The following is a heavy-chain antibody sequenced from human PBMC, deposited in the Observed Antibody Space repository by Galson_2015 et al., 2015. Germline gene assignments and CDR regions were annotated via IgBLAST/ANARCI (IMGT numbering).Heavy chain of an antibody. J-gene: IGHJ4*02. D-gene: IGHD6-25*01. Sequence: QSLAQVTKPGESLAISCTGYGVSFTRYWNGWERQMPGKGLERMGFVYPGDSDTRYSPSFEGQVTISVDKSISTAYLHWSSLKALDTAMYYCARQSVWSSGRYYSDYWGQGTLVTVSS. V-gene: IGHV5-51*01. CDR3: ARQSVWSSGRYYSDY. CDR2: VYPGDSDT. CDR1: GVSFTRYW.